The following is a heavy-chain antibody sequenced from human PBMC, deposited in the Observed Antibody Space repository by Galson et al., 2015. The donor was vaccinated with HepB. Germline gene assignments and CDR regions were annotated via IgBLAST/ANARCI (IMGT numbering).Heavy chain of an antibody. CDR1: GFTFSSYG. V-gene: IGHV3-30*18. CDR3: AKDGLLGSQGYYYYMDV. CDR2: ISYDGSNK. J-gene: IGHJ6*03. D-gene: IGHD7-27*01. Sequence: SLRLSCAASGFTFSSYGMHWVRQAPGKGLEWVAVISYDGSNKYYADSVKGRFTISRDNSKNTLYLQMNSLRAEDTAVYYCAKDGLLGSQGYYYYMDVWGKGTTVTVSS.